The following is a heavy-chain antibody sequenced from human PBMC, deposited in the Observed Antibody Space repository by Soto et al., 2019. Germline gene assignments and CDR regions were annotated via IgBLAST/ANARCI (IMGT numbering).Heavy chain of an antibody. CDR3: ASYGSGSYYNGYYFDY. J-gene: IGHJ4*02. V-gene: IGHV4-34*01. CDR2: IHHSGGP. CDR1: GGSFSAYY. Sequence: PSETLSLTCAVYGGSFSAYYWTWIRQSPGKGLEWIGEIHHSGGPKYNPSLMSRVTISADTSKNQFSLELSSVTAADTAVYYCASYGSGSYYNGYYFDYWGQGILVTAPQ. D-gene: IGHD3-10*01.